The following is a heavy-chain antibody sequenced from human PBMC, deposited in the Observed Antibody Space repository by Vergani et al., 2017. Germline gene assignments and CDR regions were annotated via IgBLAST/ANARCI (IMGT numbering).Heavy chain of an antibody. CDR3: ARHLLQLARNDVFDI. Sequence: QLQLQESGPRLVKPSETLSLTCSLSGMSISDNNYYWGWIREPPGKGLEWIWSIYDSRNNNYSPSLKSLVSISVDTSKKQFSLNLTSVTAADTAVYYCARHLLQLARNDVFDIWGHGTLVTVSS. V-gene: IGHV4-39*01. D-gene: IGHD6-6*01. CDR1: GMSISDNNYY. J-gene: IGHJ3*02. CDR2: IYDSRNN.